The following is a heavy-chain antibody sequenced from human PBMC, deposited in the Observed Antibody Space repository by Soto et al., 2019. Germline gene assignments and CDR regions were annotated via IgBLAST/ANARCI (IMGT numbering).Heavy chain of an antibody. CDR3: ARSEYSSTSGATYYYGMDV. CDR1: GFTFSSYG. V-gene: IGHV3-33*01. D-gene: IGHD6-6*01. Sequence: GGSLTLSCAASGFTFSSYGMHWVRQAPGKGLEWVAVIWYDGSNKYYADSVKGRFTISRDNSKNTLYLQMNSLRAEDTAVYYCARSEYSSTSGATYYYGMDVWGQGTMVTVSS. CDR2: IWYDGSNK. J-gene: IGHJ6*02.